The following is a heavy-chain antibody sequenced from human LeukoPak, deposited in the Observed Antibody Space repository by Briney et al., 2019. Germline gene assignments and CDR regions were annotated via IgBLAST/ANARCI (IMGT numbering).Heavy chain of an antibody. CDR2: IYYSGST. CDR1: GGSVSSSSYY. CDR3: ARVYYSNSYDYWYFDL. J-gene: IGHJ2*01. V-gene: IGHV4-39*07. Sequence: SETLSLTCTVSGGSVSSSSYYWGWIRQPPGKGLEWIGSIYYSGSTYYNPSLKSRVTISVDTSNNQFSLKLSSVTAADTAVYYCARVYYSNSYDYWYFDLWGRGTLVTVSS. D-gene: IGHD6-13*01.